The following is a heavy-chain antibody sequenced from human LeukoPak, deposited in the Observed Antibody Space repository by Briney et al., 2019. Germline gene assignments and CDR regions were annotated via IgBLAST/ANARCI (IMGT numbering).Heavy chain of an antibody. V-gene: IGHV3-23*01. CDR3: AKGQLTRGGRVSTDGYEI. CDR1: GFTFSTYA. D-gene: IGHD3-10*01. Sequence: GGSLRLSCTASGFTFSTYAMSWVRQAPGKGLEWVSAISGSGGATYYADSVKGRFTIARDNSKNTLYVQMNSLRAEDTAVYYCAKGQLTRGGRVSTDGYEIWGQGTMVTVSS. J-gene: IGHJ3*02. CDR2: ISGSGGAT.